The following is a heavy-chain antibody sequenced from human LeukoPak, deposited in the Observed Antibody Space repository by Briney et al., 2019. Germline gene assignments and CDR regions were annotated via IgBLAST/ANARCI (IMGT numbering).Heavy chain of an antibody. CDR2: IYYTGRT. Sequence: SETLSLTCTVSGGSLSSYYWSWIRHPPGKGLEWSGYIYYTGRTVNNPSLKRRVTISLETSKNHFSLRLTALTAAATPCYSFPRLMDWVPIYWGQGSLVTVAS. V-gene: IGHV4-59*08. D-gene: IGHD3/OR15-3a*01. J-gene: IGHJ4*02. CDR1: GGSLSSYY. CDR3: PRLMDWVPIY.